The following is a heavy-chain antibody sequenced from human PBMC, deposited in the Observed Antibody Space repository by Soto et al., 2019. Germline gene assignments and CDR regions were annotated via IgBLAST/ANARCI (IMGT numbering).Heavy chain of an antibody. CDR1: GGSISSSSC. CDR3: TTSHAGELNN. J-gene: IGHJ4*02. V-gene: IGHV4-4*02. CDR2: ILESGAT. D-gene: IGHD1-7*01. Sequence: QVQLQESGPGLVKPSGTLSLTCAVSGGSISSSSCWTWVRQSPGKGLEWIGEILESGATNYNPSLKSRLTMSVDKSKNQFSLNLSSLTAADTAVYFCTTSHAGELNNWGQGTLVTVSS.